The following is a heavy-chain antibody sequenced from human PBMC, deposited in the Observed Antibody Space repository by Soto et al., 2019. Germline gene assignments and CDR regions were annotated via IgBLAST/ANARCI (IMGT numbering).Heavy chain of an antibody. CDR1: GFIFIGDG. CDR2: ISYDGSNK. D-gene: IGHD6-13*01. J-gene: IGHJ4*02. Sequence: PWGSVRLSFVAAGFIFIGDGIHLNRQAPGKELEWVAVISYDGSNKYYAESVKGRFTISRDNSKNTLYLQMNSLRAEDTAVYYCAKGQIYSSSWTAPPLPHFDYWGQGTLVTVSS. CDR3: AKGQIYSSSWTAPPLPHFDY. V-gene: IGHV3-30*18.